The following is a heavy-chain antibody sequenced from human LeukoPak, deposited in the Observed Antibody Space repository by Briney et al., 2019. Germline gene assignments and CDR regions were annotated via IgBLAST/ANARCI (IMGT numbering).Heavy chain of an antibody. Sequence: SETLSLTCAVYGGSFSGYYWSWIRQPPGKGLEWIGEINHSGSTNYNPSLKSRVTISVDTSKNQFSLKLSSMTAADTAVYYCARFYDILTGGVWYYFDYWGQGTLVTVSS. CDR2: INHSGST. D-gene: IGHD3-9*01. J-gene: IGHJ4*02. V-gene: IGHV4-34*01. CDR3: ARFYDILTGGVWYYFDY. CDR1: GGSFSGYY.